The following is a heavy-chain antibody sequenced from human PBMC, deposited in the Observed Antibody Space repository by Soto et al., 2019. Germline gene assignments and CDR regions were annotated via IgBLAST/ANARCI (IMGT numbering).Heavy chain of an antibody. CDR2: IVVGSGNT. CDR1: GFTFTSSA. CDR3: AAYVGYSYGYYYYYGMDV. D-gene: IGHD5-18*01. V-gene: IGHV1-58*01. J-gene: IGHJ6*02. Sequence: QMQLVQSGPEVKKPGTSVKVSCKASGFTFTSSAVQWVRQARGQRLEWIGWIVVGSGNTNYAQKFQERVTITRDMSTSTAYMELRSLRSEDTAVYYCAAYVGYSYGYYYYYGMDVWGQGTTVTVSS.